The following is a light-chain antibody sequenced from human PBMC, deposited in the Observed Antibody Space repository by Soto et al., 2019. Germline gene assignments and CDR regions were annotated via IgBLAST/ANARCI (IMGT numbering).Light chain of an antibody. Sequence: EMGLTQSPGTLSLSPGERATLSCRASQSVSSSYLAWYQHKPGQAPRLLIYGASSRATGIPDRFSGSGSGTDFTLTISRLEPEDFAVYYCQQYGSSPPTFGQGTKLEIK. CDR3: QQYGSSPPT. CDR1: QSVSSSY. V-gene: IGKV3-20*01. J-gene: IGKJ2*01. CDR2: GAS.